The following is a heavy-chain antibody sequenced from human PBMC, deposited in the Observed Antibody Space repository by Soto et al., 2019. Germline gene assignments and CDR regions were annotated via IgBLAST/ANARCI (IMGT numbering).Heavy chain of an antibody. CDR3: ARERYCSSTSCRPSGMDV. V-gene: IGHV4-31*03. CDR2: IYYSGST. Sequence: SETLSLTCTVSGGSISSGGYYWSWIRQHPGKGLEWIGYIYYSGSTYYNPSLKSRVTISVDTSKNQFSLKLSSVTAADTAVYYCARERYCSSTSCRPSGMDVWGQGTTVTVSS. D-gene: IGHD2-2*01. CDR1: GGSISSGGYY. J-gene: IGHJ6*02.